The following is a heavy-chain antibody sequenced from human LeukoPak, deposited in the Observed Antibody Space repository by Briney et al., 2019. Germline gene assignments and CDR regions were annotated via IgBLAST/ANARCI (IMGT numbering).Heavy chain of an antibody. CDR3: ARRRRIVGATPGAFGI. Sequence: SSETLSLTCAVYGXSFSGYYWSWIRQPPGKGLEWIGEINHSGSTNYNPSLKSRVTISVDTSKNQFSLKLSSVTAADTAVYYCARRRRIVGATPGAFGIWGQGIMVTVSS. CDR2: INHSGST. J-gene: IGHJ3*02. D-gene: IGHD1-26*01. CDR1: GXSFSGYY. V-gene: IGHV4-34*01.